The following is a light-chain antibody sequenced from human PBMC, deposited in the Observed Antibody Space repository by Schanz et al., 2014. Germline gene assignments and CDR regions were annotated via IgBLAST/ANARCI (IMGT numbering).Light chain of an antibody. CDR3: QQYGGSLFT. CDR1: QSVTTN. V-gene: IGKV3-15*01. Sequence: PGERATLSCKTSQSVTTNLAWYQQKPGQAPRLLIYGASTRATGLPARFSGSGSGTEFTLTISRLDPEDFAVYYCQQYGGSLFTFGPGTKLDLK. J-gene: IGKJ3*01. CDR2: GAS.